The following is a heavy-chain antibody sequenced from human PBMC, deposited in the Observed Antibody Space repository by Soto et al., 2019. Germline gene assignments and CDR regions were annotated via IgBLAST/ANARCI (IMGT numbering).Heavy chain of an antibody. CDR3: AKDLDSSSWPIHFDY. J-gene: IGHJ4*02. CDR1: GFTFSSYG. Sequence: GGSLRLSCAASGFTFSSYGMHWVRQAPGKGLEWVAVISYDGSNKYYADSVKGRFTISRDNSKNTLYLQMNSLRAEETAVYYCAKDLDSSSWPIHFDYWGQGTLVTVSS. CDR2: ISYDGSNK. V-gene: IGHV3-30*18. D-gene: IGHD6-13*01.